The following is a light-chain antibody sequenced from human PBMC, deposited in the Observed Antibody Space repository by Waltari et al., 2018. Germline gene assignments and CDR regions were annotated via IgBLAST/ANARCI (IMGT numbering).Light chain of an antibody. CDR3: LQYDTSPKT. CDR1: HSFSSDY. V-gene: IGKV3-20*01. Sequence: DIVLTQSPGTLSLSPGDRATLPCRASHSFSSDYVAWYQQRPGQAPRLLISGTSSRATGIPDRFSGSGSGTDFTLTISRLEPEDFAVYYCLQYDTSPKTFGQGTKVDI. J-gene: IGKJ1*01. CDR2: GTS.